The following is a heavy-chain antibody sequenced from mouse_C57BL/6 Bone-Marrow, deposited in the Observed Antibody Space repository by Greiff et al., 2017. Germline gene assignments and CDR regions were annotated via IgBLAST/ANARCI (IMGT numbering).Heavy chain of an antibody. D-gene: IGHD3-1*01. CDR1: GYTFTDYY. CDR3: ARRGYWYYAMDY. Sequence: EVKLQESGPELVKPGASVKISCKASGYTFTDYYMNWVKQSHGKSLEWIGDINPNNGGTSYNQKFKGKATLTVDKSSSTAYMELRSLTSEDSAVYYCARRGYWYYAMDYWGQGTSVTVSS. V-gene: IGHV1-26*01. CDR2: INPNNGGT. J-gene: IGHJ4*01.